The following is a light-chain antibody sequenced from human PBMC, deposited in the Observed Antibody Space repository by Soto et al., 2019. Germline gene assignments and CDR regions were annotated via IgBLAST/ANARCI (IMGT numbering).Light chain of an antibody. CDR1: RSVNNN. Sequence: EMVMTQSPATLSVSPGARATLSCRASRSVNNNLAWYQQKPGQAPKLLIYDASARATGIPARFSGSGSGTEFTLTISSLQSEDFAVYYCQQYDDWPPTFGQGTKVDIK. J-gene: IGKJ1*01. V-gene: IGKV3-15*01. CDR3: QQYDDWPPT. CDR2: DAS.